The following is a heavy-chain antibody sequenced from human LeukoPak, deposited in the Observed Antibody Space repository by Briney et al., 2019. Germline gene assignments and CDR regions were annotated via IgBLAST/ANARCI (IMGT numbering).Heavy chain of an antibody. CDR3: ATLGNDFWSGYPSRTFDY. Sequence: ASVKVSCKVSGYTFPDYYMHWVQQAPGKGLEWMGLVDPEDGETIYAEKFQGRVTITADTSTDTAYMELSSLRSEDTAVYYCATLGNDFWSGYPSRTFDYWGQGTLVTVSS. J-gene: IGHJ4*02. CDR1: GYTFPDYY. CDR2: VDPEDGET. D-gene: IGHD3-3*01. V-gene: IGHV1-69-2*01.